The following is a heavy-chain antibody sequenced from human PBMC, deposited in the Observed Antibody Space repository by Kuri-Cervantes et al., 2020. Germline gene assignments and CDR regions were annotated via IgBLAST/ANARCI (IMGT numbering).Heavy chain of an antibody. CDR1: GFTFSNYW. Sequence: GESLKISCAASGFTFSNYWMTWVRQTPGKGLEWVANLNHDGSETYYVDSVKSRFTISRDNAKNSLYLQMNSLRAEDTAVYYCARDGSLKGYGDYPDFWGQGTLVTVSS. J-gene: IGHJ4*02. CDR2: LNHDGSET. CDR3: ARDGSLKGYGDYPDF. V-gene: IGHV3-7*01. D-gene: IGHD4-17*01.